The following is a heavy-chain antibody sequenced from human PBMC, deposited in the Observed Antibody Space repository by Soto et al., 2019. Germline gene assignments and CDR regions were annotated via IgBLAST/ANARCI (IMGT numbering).Heavy chain of an antibody. CDR2: IYYSGST. D-gene: IGHD6-13*01. CDR3: ARRIGYSSSWYWFDP. V-gene: IGHV4-30-4*01. CDR1: GGSISSGDYY. J-gene: IGHJ5*02. Sequence: SETLSLTCTVSGGSISSGDYYWSWIRQPPGKGLEWIGYIYYSGSTYYNPSLKSRVTISVDTSKNQFSLKLSSVTAADTAVYYCARRIGYSSSWYWFDPWGQGTLVTVSS.